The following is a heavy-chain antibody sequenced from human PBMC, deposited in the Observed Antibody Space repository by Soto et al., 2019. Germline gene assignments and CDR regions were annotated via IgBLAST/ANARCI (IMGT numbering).Heavy chain of an antibody. J-gene: IGHJ4*02. D-gene: IGHD3-3*01. CDR3: AKDHNYDFWSGYNY. CDR2: ISGSGGST. CDR1: GFTFSSYA. V-gene: IGHV3-23*01. Sequence: GGSLRLSCAASGFTFSSYAMSWVRQAPGKGLEWVSAISGSGGSTYYADSVKGRFTISRDNSKNTLYLQMNSLRAEDTAVYYCAKDHNYDFWSGYNYWGQGTLVTVSS.